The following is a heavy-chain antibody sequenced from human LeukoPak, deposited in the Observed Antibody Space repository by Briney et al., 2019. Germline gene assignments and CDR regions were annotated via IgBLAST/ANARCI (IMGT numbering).Heavy chain of an antibody. V-gene: IGHV3-23*01. J-gene: IGHJ4*02. CDR3: AKDREGTIADYFDY. CDR1: GLTFNNFA. D-gene: IGHD1-7*01. Sequence: PGGSLRLSCAASGLTFNNFAMSWVRQAPGKGPESVLVISGTGDNTYYADSVKGRFTISRDNSKNTLYLQMNSLRGEDTAVYYCAKDREGTIADYFDYWGQGTLVTVSS. CDR2: ISGTGDNT.